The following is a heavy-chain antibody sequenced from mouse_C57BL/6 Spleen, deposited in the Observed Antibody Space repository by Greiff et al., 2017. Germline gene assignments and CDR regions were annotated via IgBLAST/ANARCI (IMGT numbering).Heavy chain of an antibody. CDR2: IHPNSGST. D-gene: IGHD2-3*01. J-gene: IGHJ4*01. V-gene: IGHV1-64*01. CDR1: GYTFTSYW. CDR3: ARYYDGQGYYAMDY. Sequence: QVQLQQPGAELVKPGASVKLSCKASGYTFTSYWMHWVKQRPGQGLEWIGMIHPNSGSTNYNEKFKSKATLTVDKSSSTAYMQLSSLTSEDSAVYYCARYYDGQGYYAMDYWGQGTSVTVSS.